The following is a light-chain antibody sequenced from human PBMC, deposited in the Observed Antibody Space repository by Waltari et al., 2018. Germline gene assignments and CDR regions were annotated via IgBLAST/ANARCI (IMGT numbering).Light chain of an antibody. V-gene: IGKV3-15*01. Sequence: EIVMTQSPATLSVSPGERATLSCRASRSVSSNLAWYQQKPGQAPRLLIYGASTRATGIPARFSGSGSGTEFSLTISRLQSEDFAVYYCQEYNNWPPLTFGGGTKVEIK. CDR1: RSVSSN. J-gene: IGKJ4*01. CDR2: GAS. CDR3: QEYNNWPPLT.